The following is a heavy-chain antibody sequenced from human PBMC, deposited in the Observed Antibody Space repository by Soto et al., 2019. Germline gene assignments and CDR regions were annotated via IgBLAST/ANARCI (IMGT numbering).Heavy chain of an antibody. V-gene: IGHV3-23*01. D-gene: IGHD1-1*01. J-gene: IGHJ4*02. Sequence: EVQLLESGGGLVQPGGSLRLSCAASGFTFSSYAMSWVRQTPGKGLEWVSLFSGSGGDTYYADSVKCRLTIARDNSKNTLYLPMNSLGAEDTAVYYCAAGTNRDGYTYWGQGTLVTVSS. CDR2: FSGSGGDT. CDR1: GFTFSSYA. CDR3: AAGTNRDGYTY.